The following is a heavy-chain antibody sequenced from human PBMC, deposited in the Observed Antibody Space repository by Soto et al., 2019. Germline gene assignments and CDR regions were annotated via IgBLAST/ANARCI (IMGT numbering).Heavy chain of an antibody. Sequence: SDTLCLTWTVSGGSISSSIYYWGWIRQPPGKGLEWIGSIYYSGSTYYNPSLKSRVTISVDTSKNQFSLKLSSVTAADTAVYYCACLLWFGEFNYWGQGTLVTVSS. CDR3: ACLLWFGEFNY. J-gene: IGHJ4*02. CDR2: IYYSGST. V-gene: IGHV4-39*01. CDR1: GGSISSSIYY. D-gene: IGHD3-10*01.